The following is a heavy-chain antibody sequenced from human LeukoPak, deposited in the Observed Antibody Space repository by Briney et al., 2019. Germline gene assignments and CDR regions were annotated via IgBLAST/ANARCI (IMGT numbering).Heavy chain of an antibody. CDR2: INDSGST. CDR1: GGSFSDYY. V-gene: IGHV4-34*01. CDR3: ARGPPRDFGASGFSYKY. D-gene: IGHD4/OR15-4a*01. J-gene: IGHJ4*02. Sequence: SETLSLTCAVYGGSFSDYYWSWMRQPPGKGLEWMGEINDSGSTNYNPSLTSRVTMSADTSKNQFSLTLSSVTDADTAVYYCARGPPRDFGASGFSYKYWGQGTRVTVSS.